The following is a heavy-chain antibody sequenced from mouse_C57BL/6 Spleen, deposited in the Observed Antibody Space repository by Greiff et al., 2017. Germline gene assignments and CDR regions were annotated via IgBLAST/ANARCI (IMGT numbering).Heavy chain of an antibody. Sequence: EVKLQESGPGMVKPSQSLSLTCTVTGYSITSGYDWHWIRHFPGNKLEWMGYISYSGSTNYNPSPKSRISITHDTSKNHFFLKLNSVTTEDTATYYCARNSYWYFDVWGTGTTVTVSS. CDR1: GYSITSGYD. J-gene: IGHJ1*03. CDR3: ARNSYWYFDV. V-gene: IGHV3-1*01. CDR2: ISYSGST.